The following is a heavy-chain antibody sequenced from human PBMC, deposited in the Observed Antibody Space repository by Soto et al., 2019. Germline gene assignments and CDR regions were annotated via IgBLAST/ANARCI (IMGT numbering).Heavy chain of an antibody. J-gene: IGHJ6*02. CDR2: IHHSGST. D-gene: IGHD3-10*01. CDR3: ARQGFGQLHGLVDV. Sequence: QVQLQESGPGLVKPSETLSLTCSVSGGSITSHYCSWFRQPPGKGLEWIGYIHHSGSTSYNPSLKSRVTMSVDTSKIQCSLKVNSVTAADPALYYCARQGFGQLHGLVDVWGPGTTVTVSS. V-gene: IGHV4-59*08. CDR1: GGSITSHY.